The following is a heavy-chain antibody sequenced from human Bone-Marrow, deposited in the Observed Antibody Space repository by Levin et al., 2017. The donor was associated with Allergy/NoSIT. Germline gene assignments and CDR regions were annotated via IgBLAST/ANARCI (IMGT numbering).Heavy chain of an antibody. D-gene: IGHD2-2*01. CDR3: VRDHGYCSITNCPVDY. J-gene: IGHJ4*02. CDR1: GYIFTAYY. CDR2: INPDSGGT. V-gene: IGHV1-2*06. Sequence: PEASVKVSCKASGYIFTAYYIHWVRRAPGQGLEWVGRINPDSGGTDYAQKFQGRVSMTRDTSISTAYLEFMRLTSDDTAIYYCVRDHGYCSITNCPVDYWGQGTLVTVSS.